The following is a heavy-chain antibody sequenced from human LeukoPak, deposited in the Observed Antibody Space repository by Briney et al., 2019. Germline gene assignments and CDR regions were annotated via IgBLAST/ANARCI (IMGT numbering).Heavy chain of an antibody. Sequence: GGSLRLSCAASGFTFSSYGMHWVRQAPGKGLEWVAVIWYDGSNKYYADSVKGRFTISRDNSKNTLYLQMNSLRAEDTAVNYCARGVGSYSNPDYWGQGTLVTVSS. CDR2: IWYDGSNK. CDR3: ARGVGSYSNPDY. V-gene: IGHV3-33*01. CDR1: GFTFSSYG. J-gene: IGHJ4*02. D-gene: IGHD1-26*01.